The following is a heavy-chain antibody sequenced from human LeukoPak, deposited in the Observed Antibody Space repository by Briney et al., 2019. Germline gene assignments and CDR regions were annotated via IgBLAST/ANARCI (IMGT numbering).Heavy chain of an antibody. CDR2: ISGSGGST. CDR1: GFTFSSYD. D-gene: IGHD6-13*01. CDR3: AKDARSSWSPYYFDY. J-gene: IGHJ4*02. V-gene: IGHV3-23*01. Sequence: GGSLRLSCAASGFTFSSYDMNWVRQAPGKGLEWVSAISGSGGSTYYADSVKGRFTISRDNSKNTLYLQMNSLRAEDTAVYYCAKDARSSWSPYYFDYWGQGTLVTVSS.